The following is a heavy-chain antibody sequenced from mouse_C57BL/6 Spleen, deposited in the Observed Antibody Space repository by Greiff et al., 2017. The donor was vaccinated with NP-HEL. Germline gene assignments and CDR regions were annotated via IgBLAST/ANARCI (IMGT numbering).Heavy chain of an antibody. CDR1: GYTFTSYW. CDR3: ARLYDYAMDY. CDR2: IDPSDSYT. D-gene: IGHD2-4*01. Sequence: VQLQQPGAELVMPGASVKLSCKASGYTFTSYWMHWVKQRPGQGLEWIGEIDPSDSYTNYNQKFKGKSTLTVDKSSSTAYMQLSSLTSEDSAVYYCARLYDYAMDYWGQGTSVTVSS. J-gene: IGHJ4*01. V-gene: IGHV1-69*01.